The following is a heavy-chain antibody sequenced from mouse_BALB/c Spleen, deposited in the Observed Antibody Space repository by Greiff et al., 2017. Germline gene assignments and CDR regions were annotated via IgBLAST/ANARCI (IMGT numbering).Heavy chain of an antibody. CDR2: IYPGDGDT. CDR1: GYTFTSYW. CDR3: ARGYYGPAY. Sequence: QVQLQQSGAELARPGASVKLSCKASGYTFTSYWMQWVKQRPGQGLEWIGAIYPGDGDTRYTQKFKGKATLTADKSSSTAYMQLSSLASEDSAVYYCARGYYGPAYWGQGTLVTVSA. D-gene: IGHD1-2*01. V-gene: IGHV1-87*01. J-gene: IGHJ3*01.